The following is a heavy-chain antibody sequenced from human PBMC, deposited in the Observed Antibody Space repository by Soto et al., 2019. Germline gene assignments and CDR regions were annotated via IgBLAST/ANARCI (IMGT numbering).Heavy chain of an antibody. CDR3: ARENPAGLEVWYYYYGMDV. Sequence: GGSLRLSCAASGFTFSDYYMSWIRQAPGKGLEWVSYISSSSSYTNYADSVKGRFTISRDNAKNSLYLQMNSLRAEDTAVYYCARENPAGLEVWYYYYGMDVWGQGTTVTVSS. D-gene: IGHD3-16*01. J-gene: IGHJ6*02. CDR1: GFTFSDYY. V-gene: IGHV3-11*06. CDR2: ISSSSSYT.